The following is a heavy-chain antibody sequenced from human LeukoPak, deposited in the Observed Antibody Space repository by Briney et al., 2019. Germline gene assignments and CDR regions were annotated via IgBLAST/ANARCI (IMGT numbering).Heavy chain of an antibody. CDR3: ASLDTALLNSAY. CDR2: VKQGGSEK. D-gene: IGHD5-18*01. CDR1: GVTFRNDW. Sequence: GGSLRLSCAVFGVTFRNDWMSWVRQAPGKGLEWVAMVKQGGSEKYYVDSVRGRFTISRDDAKNSLYLQMNSLRAEDTAVYYCASLDTALLNSAYWGQGTLVTVSS. V-gene: IGHV3-7*01. J-gene: IGHJ4*02.